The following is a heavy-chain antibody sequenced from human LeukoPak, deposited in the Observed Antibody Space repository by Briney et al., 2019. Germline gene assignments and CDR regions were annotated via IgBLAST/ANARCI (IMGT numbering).Heavy chain of an antibody. CDR2: ISYDGSNK. J-gene: IGHJ4*02. CDR3: ARDPGGWFPGYYFDY. CDR1: GFTFSSYA. V-gene: IGHV3-30*04. Sequence: GGSLRLSCAASGFTFSSYAMHWVRQAPGKGLEWVAVISYDGSNKYYADSVKGRFTISRDNSKNTLYLQMNSLRAEDTAVYYCARDPGGWFPGYYFDYWGQGTLVTVSS. D-gene: IGHD2-15*01.